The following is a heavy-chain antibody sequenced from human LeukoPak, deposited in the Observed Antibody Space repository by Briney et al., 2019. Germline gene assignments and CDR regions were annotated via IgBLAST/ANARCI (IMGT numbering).Heavy chain of an antibody. Sequence: GGSLRLSCAASGFTFSSYSMNWVRQAPGKGLEWVSSTSSSSSYIYYADSVKGRFTISRDNAKNSLYLQMNSLRAEDTAVYYCARLLPSGSLGAFDIWGQGTMVTVSS. J-gene: IGHJ3*02. CDR1: GFTFSSYS. D-gene: IGHD1-26*01. CDR2: TSSSSSYI. V-gene: IGHV3-21*04. CDR3: ARLLPSGSLGAFDI.